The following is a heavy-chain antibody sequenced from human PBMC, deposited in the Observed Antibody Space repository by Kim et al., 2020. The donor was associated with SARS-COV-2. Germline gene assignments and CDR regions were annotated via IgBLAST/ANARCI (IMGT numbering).Heavy chain of an antibody. V-gene: IGHV4-4*02. CDR1: GGSISSSNW. Sequence: SETLSLTCAVSGGSISSSNWWWWVRQPPGKRLEWIGEIYHSGSTYYNPSLKSRVTISVDKSKNQFSLKLSSVTAAATAVYYCASWGRYNWNYEGGMDVWGQGITVTVSS. CDR3: ASWGRYNWNYEGGMDV. J-gene: IGHJ6*02. D-gene: IGHD1-7*01. CDR2: IYHSGST.